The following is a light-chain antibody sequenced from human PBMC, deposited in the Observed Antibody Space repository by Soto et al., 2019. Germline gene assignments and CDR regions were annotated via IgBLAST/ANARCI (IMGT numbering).Light chain of an antibody. CDR3: QQYGSSLFT. J-gene: IGKJ3*01. CDR1: QSVRSSN. Sequence: EIVVTQSPGTLYLSPGERATLSCRASQSVRSSNLAWYQQKPGQAPRLLIYGASSRATGIPDRFSGSGSGTDFTLTVIRLEPEDFAVYYCQQYGSSLFTFGPGTKVDIK. CDR2: GAS. V-gene: IGKV3-20*01.